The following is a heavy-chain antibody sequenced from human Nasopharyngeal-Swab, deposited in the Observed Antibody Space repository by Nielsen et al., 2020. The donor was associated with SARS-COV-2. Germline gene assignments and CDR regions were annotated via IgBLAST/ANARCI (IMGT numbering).Heavy chain of an antibody. Sequence: GGSLRLSCAASGFTFSSYDMHWVRQAPGKGLEWVAVIWYDGSNKYYADSVKGRFTISRDNSKNTLYLQMNSLRAEDTAVYYCARSQALSPPDYWGQGTLVTVSS. J-gene: IGHJ4*02. V-gene: IGHV3-33*01. CDR1: GFTFSSYD. CDR3: ARSQALSPPDY. CDR2: IWYDGSNK. D-gene: IGHD1-14*01.